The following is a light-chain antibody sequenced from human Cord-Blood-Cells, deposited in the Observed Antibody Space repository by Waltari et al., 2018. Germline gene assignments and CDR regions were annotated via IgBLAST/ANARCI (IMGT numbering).Light chain of an antibody. CDR3: QQYNSYSRT. J-gene: IGKJ1*01. Sequence: DIQMTQSPSTLSASVGVRVTITCRASQSISSWLAWYQQRPGKAPKLLIYDAPSLESGVPSRFSGSGSGTEFTLTISSLQPDEFATYCCQQYNSYSRTFGQGTKVEIK. CDR1: QSISSW. CDR2: DAP. V-gene: IGKV1-5*01.